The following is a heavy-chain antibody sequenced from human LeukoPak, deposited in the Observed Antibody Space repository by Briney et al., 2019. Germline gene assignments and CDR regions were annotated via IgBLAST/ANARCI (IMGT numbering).Heavy chain of an antibody. Sequence: GGSLRLSCAASGFTFSSYSMNWVRQAPGKGLEWVSSISSSSSYIYYADSVKGRFTISRDNAKNSLYLQMNSLRAEDTAVYYCARKSPVFLDAFDIGGQGTMVTVSS. D-gene: IGHD2-8*01. V-gene: IGHV3-21*01. J-gene: IGHJ3*02. CDR3: ARKSPVFLDAFDI. CDR2: ISSSSSYI. CDR1: GFTFSSYS.